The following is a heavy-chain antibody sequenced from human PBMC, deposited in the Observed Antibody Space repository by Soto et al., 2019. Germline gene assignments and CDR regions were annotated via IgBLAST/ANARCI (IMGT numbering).Heavy chain of an antibody. CDR3: AVNDYLDY. CDR1: GFPFSAYN. J-gene: IGHJ4*02. CDR2: ITVGSSHI. Sequence: SLRLSCTGSGFPFSAYNINWVRQAPGKGLELVSSITVGSSHIYQPNSIKGRFTISRDDAKNTLYLQINSLRAEDTAVYYCAVNDYLDYWGQGALVNVS. V-gene: IGHV3-21*04.